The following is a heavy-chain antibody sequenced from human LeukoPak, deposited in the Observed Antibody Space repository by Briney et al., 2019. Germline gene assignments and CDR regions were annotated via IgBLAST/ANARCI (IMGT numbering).Heavy chain of an antibody. J-gene: IGHJ4*02. CDR2: IYSGGST. Sequence: GGSLRLSCAASGFTVSSNYMSWVRQAPGKGLEWVSVIYSGGSTYYADSVKGRFTISRDNSKNTLYLQMNSLRAEDTAVYYCARTFSDDSSGYLGPYFDYWGQGTLVTVSS. CDR3: ARTFSDDSSGYLGPYFDY. V-gene: IGHV3-53*01. D-gene: IGHD3-22*01. CDR1: GFTVSSNY.